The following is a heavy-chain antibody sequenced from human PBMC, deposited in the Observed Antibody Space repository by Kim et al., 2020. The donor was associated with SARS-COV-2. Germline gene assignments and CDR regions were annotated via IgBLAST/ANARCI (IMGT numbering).Heavy chain of an antibody. J-gene: IGHJ3*02. V-gene: IGHV4-4*07. CDR2: IYTSGST. Sequence: SETLSLTCTVSGGSISSYYWSWIRQPAGKGLEWIGRIYTSGSTNYNPSLKSRVTMSVDTSKNQFSLKLSSVTAADTAVYYCARDLRKKAVAASNAFDIWGQGTMVTVSS. D-gene: IGHD6-19*01. CDR3: ARDLRKKAVAASNAFDI. CDR1: GGSISSYY.